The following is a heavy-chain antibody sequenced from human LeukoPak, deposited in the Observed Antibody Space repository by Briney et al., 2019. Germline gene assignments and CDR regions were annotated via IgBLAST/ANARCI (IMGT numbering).Heavy chain of an antibody. CDR2: ISAYNGNT. CDR3: ARVTMVRGVIIGNDDY. V-gene: IGHV1-18*01. CDR1: GYTFTSHG. D-gene: IGHD3-10*01. Sequence: ASVKVSCKASGYTFTSHGISWVRQAPGQGLEWMGWISAYNGNTNYAQKLQGRVTMTTDTSTSTAYMELRSLRSDDTAVYYCARVTMVRGVIIGNDDYWGQGTLVTVSS. J-gene: IGHJ4*02.